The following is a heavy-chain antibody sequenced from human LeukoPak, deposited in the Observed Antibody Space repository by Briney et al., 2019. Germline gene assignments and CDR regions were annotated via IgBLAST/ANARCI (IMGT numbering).Heavy chain of an antibody. V-gene: IGHV3-23*01. CDR2: ISGSGGST. D-gene: IGHD3-9*01. CDR1: GFTFSNAW. CDR3: AKDPLEVDILAGYYKGGYWFDP. J-gene: IGHJ5*02. Sequence: TGGSLRLSCAASGFTFSNAWMSWVRQAPGKGLEWVSAISGSGGSTYYADSVKGRFTISRDNSKNTLYLQMNSLRAEDTAVYYCAKDPLEVDILAGYYKGGYWFDPWGQGTLVTVSS.